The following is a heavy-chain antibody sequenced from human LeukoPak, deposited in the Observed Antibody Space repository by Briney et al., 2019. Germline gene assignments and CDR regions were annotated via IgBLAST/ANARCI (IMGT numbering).Heavy chain of an antibody. V-gene: IGHV4-31*03. CDR2: IYYSGST. D-gene: IGHD3-10*01. Sequence: SETLSLTCTVSGGSIRSGGYYWSWIRQHPGKGLEWIGYIYYSGSTYYNPSLKSRVTISVDTSKNQFSLKLSSVTAADTAVYYCARVHYGSGSYHYWGQGTLVTVSS. CDR1: GGSIRSGGYY. CDR3: ARVHYGSGSYHY. J-gene: IGHJ4*02.